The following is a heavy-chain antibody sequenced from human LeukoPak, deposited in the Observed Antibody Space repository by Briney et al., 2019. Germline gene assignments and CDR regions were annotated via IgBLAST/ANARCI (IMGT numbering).Heavy chain of an antibody. CDR1: GFTFSSYV. V-gene: IGHV3-21*01. Sequence: GGSLRLSCAASGFTFSSYVMNWVRQAPGKGLEWVSSISSGSTYIYYADSVKGRFTISRDNAKNSLYQQMNSLRAEDTAVYYCARLGYCSGGSCSSFDYWGQGTLVTVSS. CDR2: ISSGSTYI. D-gene: IGHD2-15*01. J-gene: IGHJ4*02. CDR3: ARLGYCSGGSCSSFDY.